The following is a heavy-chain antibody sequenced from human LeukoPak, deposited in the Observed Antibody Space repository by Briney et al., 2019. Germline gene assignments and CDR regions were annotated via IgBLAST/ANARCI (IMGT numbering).Heavy chain of an antibody. Sequence: GGSLRLSCAASGCTFSSYSMNWVRQAPGKGLEWVSSISSSSSYIYYADSVKGRFTISRDNAKNSLYLQMNSLRAEDTAVYYCARDSGDSSGDDYWGQGTLVTVSS. CDR1: GCTFSSYS. V-gene: IGHV3-21*01. CDR3: ARDSGDSSGDDY. CDR2: ISSSSSYI. D-gene: IGHD3-22*01. J-gene: IGHJ4*02.